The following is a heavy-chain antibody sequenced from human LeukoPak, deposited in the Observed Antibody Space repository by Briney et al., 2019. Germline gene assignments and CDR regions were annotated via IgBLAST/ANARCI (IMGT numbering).Heavy chain of an antibody. D-gene: IGHD1-26*01. V-gene: IGHV3-23*01. CDR1: GFTFDDYA. Sequence: GGSLRLSCAASGFTFDDYAMHWVRQAPGKGLEWVSAISGSGGSTYYADSVKGRFTISRDNSKNTLYLQMNSLRAEDTAVYYCANLGIVGATPTFDYWGQGTLVTVSS. CDR2: ISGSGGST. J-gene: IGHJ4*02. CDR3: ANLGIVGATPTFDY.